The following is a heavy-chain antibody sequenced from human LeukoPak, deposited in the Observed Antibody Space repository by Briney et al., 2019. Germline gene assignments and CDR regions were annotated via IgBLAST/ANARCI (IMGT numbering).Heavy chain of an antibody. CDR2: ISAYNGNT. V-gene: IGHV1-18*01. J-gene: IGHJ4*02. CDR1: GYTFTSYG. Sequence: ASVKVSCKASGYTFTSYGISWVRQAPGQGLEWMGWISAYNGNTNYAQKLQGRVTMTTDTSTSTAYMELRSLRSDDTAVYYCARAYRYSSGWYYFDYWGQGTLVTVSS. CDR3: ARAYRYSSGWYYFDY. D-gene: IGHD6-19*01.